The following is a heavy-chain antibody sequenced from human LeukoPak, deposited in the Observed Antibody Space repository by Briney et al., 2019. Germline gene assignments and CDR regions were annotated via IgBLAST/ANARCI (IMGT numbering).Heavy chain of an antibody. CDR2: IIPIFGIA. CDR3: AGPPSPSSLDAFDI. D-gene: IGHD6-13*01. CDR1: GYTFTSYG. Sequence: SVKVSCKASGYTFTSYGISWVRQAPGQGLEWMGRIIPIFGIANYAQKFQGRVTITADKSTSTAYMELSSLRSEDTAVYYCAGPPSPSSLDAFDIWGQGAMVTVSS. V-gene: IGHV1-69*04. J-gene: IGHJ3*02.